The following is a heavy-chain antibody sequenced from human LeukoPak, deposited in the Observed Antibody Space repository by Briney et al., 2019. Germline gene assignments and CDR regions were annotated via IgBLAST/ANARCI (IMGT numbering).Heavy chain of an antibody. CDR1: GFTFDDYA. V-gene: IGHV3-9*01. CDR2: INWNSDSI. J-gene: IGHJ6*03. D-gene: IGHD2-15*01. CDR3: ARYRRGGSYYYYYMDV. Sequence: GGSLRLSCAVSGFTFDDYAMHWVRQVPGKGLEWVSGINWNSDSIGYAVRGRFTISRDNAKNSLYLQMNSLRVEDTALYYCARYRRGGSYYYYYMDVWGKGTTVTVSS.